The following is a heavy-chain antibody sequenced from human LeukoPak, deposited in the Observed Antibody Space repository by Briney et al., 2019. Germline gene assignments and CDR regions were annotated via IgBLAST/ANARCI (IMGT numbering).Heavy chain of an antibody. V-gene: IGHV4-38-2*02. CDR3: AREARLYYYDSSGYFDY. J-gene: IGHJ4*02. CDR1: GYSISSGYY. CDR2: MYHSGST. D-gene: IGHD3-22*01. Sequence: SETLSLTCTVCGYSISSGYYWGWIRQPPGKGLEWTGSMYHSGSTYYNPSLKSRVTISVDTSKNQFSLKLSSVTAADTAVYYCAREARLYYYDSSGYFDYWGQGTLVTVSS.